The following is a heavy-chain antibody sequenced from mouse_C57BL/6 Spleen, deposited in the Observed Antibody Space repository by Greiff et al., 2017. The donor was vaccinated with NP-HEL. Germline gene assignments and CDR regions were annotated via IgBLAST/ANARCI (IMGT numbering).Heavy chain of an antibody. V-gene: IGHV1-61*01. Sequence: QVQLQQPGAELVRPGSSVKLSCKASGYTFTSYWMDWVKQRPGQGLEWIGNIYPSDSETHYNQKFKDKATLTVDKSSSTAYMQLSSLTSEDSAVYYCARWAYDEGFAYWGQGTLVTVSA. J-gene: IGHJ3*01. CDR3: ARWAYDEGFAY. CDR2: IYPSDSET. CDR1: GYTFTSYW. D-gene: IGHD2-12*01.